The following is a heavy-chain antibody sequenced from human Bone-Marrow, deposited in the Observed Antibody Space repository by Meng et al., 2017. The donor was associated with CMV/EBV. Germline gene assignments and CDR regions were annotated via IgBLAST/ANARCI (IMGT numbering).Heavy chain of an antibody. CDR1: GFTFNSYA. V-gene: IGHV3-23*01. J-gene: IGHJ4*02. Sequence: GESLKISCAASGFTFNSYAMSWVRQAPGKGLEWVSGISGSGGSTYYADSVRGRFSISKDNSKNSVYLQMNSLRAGDTAVYYCASHYCSRGTCFFDHWGQGALVTVSS. CDR3: ASHYCSRGTCFFDH. CDR2: ISGSGGST. D-gene: IGHD2-15*01.